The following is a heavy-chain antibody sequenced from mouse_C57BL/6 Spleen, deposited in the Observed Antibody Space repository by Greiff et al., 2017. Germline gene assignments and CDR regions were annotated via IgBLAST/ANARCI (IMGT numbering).Heavy chain of an antibody. CDR2: IWSDGST. CDR1: GFSLTSYG. J-gene: IGHJ3*01. D-gene: IGHD2-3*01. Sequence: VNVVESGPGLVAPSQSLSITCTVSGFSLTSYGVHWVRQPPGKGLEWLVVIWSDGSTTYNSALKSRLSISKDNSKSQVFLKMNSLQTDDTAMYYCARPPIYDGYLFAYWGQGTLVTVSA. V-gene: IGHV2-6*03. CDR3: ARPPIYDGYLFAY.